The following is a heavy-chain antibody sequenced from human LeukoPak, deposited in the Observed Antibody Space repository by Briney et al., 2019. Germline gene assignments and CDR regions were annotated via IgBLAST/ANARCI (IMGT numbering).Heavy chain of an antibody. CDR1: GYTFTSYA. J-gene: IGHJ5*02. CDR2: IIPIFGTA. V-gene: IGHV1-69*13. Sequence: TSVKVSCKASGYTFTSYAISWVRQAPGQGLEWMGGIIPIFGTANYAQKFQGRVTITADEPTSTAYMELSSLRSEDTAVYYCAREKYYYDSSGYYYYWFDPWGQGTLVTVSS. CDR3: AREKYYYDSSGYYYYWFDP. D-gene: IGHD3-22*01.